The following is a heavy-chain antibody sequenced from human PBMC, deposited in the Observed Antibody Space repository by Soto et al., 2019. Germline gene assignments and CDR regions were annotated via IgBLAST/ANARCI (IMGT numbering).Heavy chain of an antibody. CDR1: VFTFSSYA. J-gene: IGHJ6*02. D-gene: IGHD6-19*01. Sequence: GGSLRLSCAASVFTFSSYAMSWVRQAPGKGLEWVSAISGSGGSTYYADSVKGRFTISRDNSKNTLYLQMNSLRAEDTAVYYCARDREHRAEASSAVAGYYYYYYGMDVWGQGTTVTVSS. V-gene: IGHV3-23*01. CDR2: ISGSGGST. CDR3: ARDREHRAEASSAVAGYYYYYYGMDV.